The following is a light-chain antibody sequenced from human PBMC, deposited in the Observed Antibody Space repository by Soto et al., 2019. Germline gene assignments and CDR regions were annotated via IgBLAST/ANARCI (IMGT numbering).Light chain of an antibody. CDR3: QHSYRTPIT. V-gene: IGKV1-39*01. Sequence: DIQMTQSPSSLSASVGDRVTITCRASQSISSYLNWYQQKPGKAPKLLIYAASSLQSGVPSRFSGSGSGTDFTLTISSLQPEDFATYYCQHSYRTPITFGQGTRLDIK. CDR1: QSISSY. J-gene: IGKJ5*01. CDR2: AAS.